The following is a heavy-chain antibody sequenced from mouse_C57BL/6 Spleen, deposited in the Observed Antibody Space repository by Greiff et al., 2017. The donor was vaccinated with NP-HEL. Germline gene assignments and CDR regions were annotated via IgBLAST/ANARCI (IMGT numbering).Heavy chain of an antibody. CDR3: ARGDGGYAMDY. CDR1: GYAFSSSW. CDR2: IYPGDGDP. V-gene: IGHV1-82*01. Sequence: VQLQESGPELVKPGASVKISCKASGYAFSSSWMNWVKQRPGKGLEWIGRIYPGDGDPNYNGTFKGKATLTADKSSSTAYMRLRSQTSEVSAVYLCARGDGGYAMDYWGQGPSVTVSS. J-gene: IGHJ4*01. D-gene: IGHD2-3*01.